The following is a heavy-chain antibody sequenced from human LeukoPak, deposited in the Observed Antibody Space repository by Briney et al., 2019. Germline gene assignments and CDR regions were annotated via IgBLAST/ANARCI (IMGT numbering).Heavy chain of an antibody. V-gene: IGHV3-21*01. CDR3: VRGRYNYGYIFDY. CDR1: GFTFSTYS. Sequence: KPGGSLRLSCAASGFTFSTYSMNWVRQAPGKGLEWVSSIDTSSSHIYYADSVKGRFTVSRDNARNSVYLQMNSLRVEDTAVYYCVRGRYNYGYIFDYWGQGTLVTVSS. J-gene: IGHJ4*02. CDR2: IDTSSSHI. D-gene: IGHD5-18*01.